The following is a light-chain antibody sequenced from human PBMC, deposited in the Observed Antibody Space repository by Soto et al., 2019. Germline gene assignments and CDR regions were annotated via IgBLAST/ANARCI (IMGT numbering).Light chain of an antibody. Sequence: QSALTQPACVSVSPRQSITISCTRASSDVGGYTYVSWYQQHPGKAPKLMIYEVNNRPTGVSNRFSGSKSGNTASLTISGLQAEDEADYYCSSYTSSSTLYVFGTGTKVTVL. CDR3: SSYTSSSTLYV. CDR1: SSDVGGYTY. CDR2: EVN. V-gene: IGLV2-14*01. J-gene: IGLJ1*01.